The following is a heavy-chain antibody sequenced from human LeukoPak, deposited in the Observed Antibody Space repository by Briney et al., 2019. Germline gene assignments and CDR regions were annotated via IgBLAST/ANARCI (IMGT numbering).Heavy chain of an antibody. D-gene: IGHD5-18*01. J-gene: IGHJ4*02. CDR2: ISGNGGGT. V-gene: IGHV3-23*01. Sequence: GGSLRLSCAASGFTFNAYAMSWVRQAPGKGLEWVSAISGNGGGTYYADSVKGRFTVSRDNSKNTLYLQVNSLRAEDTAVYYCAKDQRSGYSHGYYFDYWGQGTLVTVSS. CDR3: AKDQRSGYSHGYYFDY. CDR1: GFTFNAYA.